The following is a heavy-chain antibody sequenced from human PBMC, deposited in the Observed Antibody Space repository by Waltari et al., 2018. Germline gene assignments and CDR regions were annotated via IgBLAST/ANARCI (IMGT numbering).Heavy chain of an antibody. CDR3: ARDTGEYRVLDY. D-gene: IGHD4-17*01. CDR2: ITWDSDNI. Sequence: EVQLVESGGGLVKPGESLTLSCAASGFTFDDYAMHWVRQIPGKGPEWVPGITWDSDNIDYADAVRGRFSISRDNAQSILFLTMNSLKPEDTALYFCARDTGEYRVLDYWGQGTLVTVSS. J-gene: IGHJ4*02. V-gene: IGHV3-9*01. CDR1: GFTFDDYA.